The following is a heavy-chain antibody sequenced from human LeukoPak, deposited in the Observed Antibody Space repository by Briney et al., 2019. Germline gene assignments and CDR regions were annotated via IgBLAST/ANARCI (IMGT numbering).Heavy chain of an antibody. CDR2: IYYSGST. CDR1: GGSISSSSYY. J-gene: IGHJ6*03. D-gene: IGHD2-2*01. CDR3: PSSSTSRGVIYYYYMDV. V-gene: IGHV4-39*01. Sequence: SETLSLTCTVSGGSISSSSYYWGWIRQPPGKGLEWIGSIYYSGSTYYNPSLKSRVTISVDASKNQFSLKLSSVTAADTAVYYCPSSSTSRGVIYYYYMDVWGKGTTVTISS.